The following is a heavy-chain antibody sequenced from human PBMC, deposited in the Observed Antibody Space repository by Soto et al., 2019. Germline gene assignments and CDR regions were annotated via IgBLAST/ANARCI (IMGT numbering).Heavy chain of an antibody. V-gene: IGHV4-39*01. CDR1: GGSISSSSYY. CDR3: ARHTADYGDLIFDY. Sequence: SETLSLTCTVSGGSISSSSYYWGWIRQPPGKGLEWIGSIYYSGSTYYNPSLKSRVTISVDTSKNQFSLKLSSVTVADTAVYYCARHTADYGDLIFDYWGQGTLVTVSS. CDR2: IYYSGST. D-gene: IGHD4-17*01. J-gene: IGHJ4*02.